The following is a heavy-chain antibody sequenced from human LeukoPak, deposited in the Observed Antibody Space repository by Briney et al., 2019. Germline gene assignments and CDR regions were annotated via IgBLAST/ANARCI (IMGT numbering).Heavy chain of an antibody. CDR2: INPDSGGT. D-gene: IGHD3-10*01. J-gene: IGHJ4*02. V-gene: IGHV1-2*02. CDR3: AREARGYYFDY. CDR1: GYAFTGYY. Sequence: ASVKVSCKASGYAFTGYYLHWVRQAPGQGLEWMGWINPDSGGTNYAQHFQGRVTMTSDTSINTAYMEVSSLRSDDTAVYYCAREARGYYFDYWGQGTLATVSS.